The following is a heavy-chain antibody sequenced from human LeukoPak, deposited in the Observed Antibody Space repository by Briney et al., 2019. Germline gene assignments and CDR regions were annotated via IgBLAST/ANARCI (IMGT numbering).Heavy chain of an antibody. CDR1: EFTFSSYS. D-gene: IGHD4-17*01. CDR2: ISSSGDHT. Sequence: SGGSLRLSCAASEFTFSSYSMNWVRQAPGKGLEWVSSISSSGDHTYYADSVKGRFTISRDNAKNSLYLQMNSLGAEDTAVYYCARNDHGDYGPDYWGQGTLVTVSS. V-gene: IGHV3-21*01. J-gene: IGHJ4*02. CDR3: ARNDHGDYGPDY.